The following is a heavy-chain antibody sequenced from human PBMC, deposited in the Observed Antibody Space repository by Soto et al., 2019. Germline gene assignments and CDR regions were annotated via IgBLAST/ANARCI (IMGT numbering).Heavy chain of an antibody. V-gene: IGHV3-23*01. D-gene: IGHD3-10*01. CDR3: AKDQDYYGSGRDWAYGMDV. CDR2: ISGSGGST. Sequence: EVQLLESGGGLVQPGGSLRLSCAASGFTFSSYAMSWVRQAPGKGLEWVSTISGSGGSTYYADSVKGRFTISRDNSKNTLYLHMHSLRAEDTAVYYCAKDQDYYGSGRDWAYGMDVWGQGTTVTVSS. CDR1: GFTFSSYA. J-gene: IGHJ6*02.